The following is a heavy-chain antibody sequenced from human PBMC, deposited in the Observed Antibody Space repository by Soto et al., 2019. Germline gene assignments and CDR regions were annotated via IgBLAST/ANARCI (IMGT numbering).Heavy chain of an antibody. CDR3: TRHAIGVVVPAAIRN. CDR2: IYYTGTS. Sequence: SETLSLTCAVSDGSISSSSYYWDWIRQLPGKGLEWIGTIYYTGTSNYNPSLKSRVTISVDTSKNQFSLNLSSVTAADTAVYYCTRHAIGVVVPAAIRNWGQGSLVTVSS. CDR1: DGSISSSSYY. J-gene: IGHJ4*02. D-gene: IGHD2-15*01. V-gene: IGHV4-39*01.